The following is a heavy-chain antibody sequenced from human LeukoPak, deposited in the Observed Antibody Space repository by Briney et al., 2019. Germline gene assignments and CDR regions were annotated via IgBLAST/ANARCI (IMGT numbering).Heavy chain of an antibody. Sequence: PSETLSLTCTVSGGSISSYYWSWIRQPPGKGLEWIGYIYYSGSTNYNPSLKSRVTISVDTSKNQFSLKLSSVTAADTAVYYCARHDYSYYYYYGMDVWGQGTTVTVSS. CDR3: ARHDYSYYYYYGMDV. CDR1: GGSISSYY. CDR2: IYYSGST. V-gene: IGHV4-59*08. D-gene: IGHD4-11*01. J-gene: IGHJ6*02.